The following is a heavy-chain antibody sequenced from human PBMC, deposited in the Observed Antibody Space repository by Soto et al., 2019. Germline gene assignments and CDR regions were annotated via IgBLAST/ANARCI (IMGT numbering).Heavy chain of an antibody. Sequence: QNLQGRVTMTTDTSTSTVYMELRSLRSDDTAVYYCARDPGGNWFDPWGQGTLVTVSS. V-gene: IGHV1-18*01. CDR3: ARDPGGNWFDP. D-gene: IGHD3-16*01. J-gene: IGHJ5*02.